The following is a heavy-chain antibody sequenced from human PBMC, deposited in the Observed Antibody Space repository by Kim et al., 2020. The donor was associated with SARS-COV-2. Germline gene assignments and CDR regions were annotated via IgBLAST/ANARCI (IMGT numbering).Heavy chain of an antibody. V-gene: IGHV3-11*01. CDR3: VRETSN. Sequence: GSSINYAESVNVRFTSSKDNTKKSLSLQMNSLTPEDTAVYYCVRETSNWGQGTLVTVSS. J-gene: IGHJ4*02. CDR2: GSSI.